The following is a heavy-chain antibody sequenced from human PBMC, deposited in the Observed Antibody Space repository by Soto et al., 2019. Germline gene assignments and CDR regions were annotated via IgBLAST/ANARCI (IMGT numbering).Heavy chain of an antibody. CDR3: MAHFGGEVAMPAADVTY. CDR1: GFGFSNFG. D-gene: IGHD2-2*01. Sequence: ESVGGVVQPGRSLRLSCAASGFGFSNFGMHWVRQAPGKGLEWVAVISFDGSLQKYGDSVKGRFTISRDNSKNMLFLEMNSLRAEDTAVCAKMAHFGGEVAMPAADVTYWGQGTLVIVSS. J-gene: IGHJ4*02. CDR2: ISFDGSLQ. V-gene: IGHV3-30*03.